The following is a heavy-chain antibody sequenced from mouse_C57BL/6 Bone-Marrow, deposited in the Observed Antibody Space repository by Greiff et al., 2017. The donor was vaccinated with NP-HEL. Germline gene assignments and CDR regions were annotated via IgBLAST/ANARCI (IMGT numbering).Heavy chain of an antibody. CDR2: INPSSGYT. D-gene: IGHD2-4*01. V-gene: IGHV1-7*01. CDR3: ARFKTYYDYDVNAMDY. Sequence: QVHVKQSGAELAKPGASVKLSCKASGYTFTSYWMHWVKQRPGQGLEWIGYINPSSGYTKYNQKFKDKATLTADKSSSTAYMQLSSLTYEDSAVYYCARFKTYYDYDVNAMDYWGQGTSVTVSS. J-gene: IGHJ4*01. CDR1: GYTFTSYW.